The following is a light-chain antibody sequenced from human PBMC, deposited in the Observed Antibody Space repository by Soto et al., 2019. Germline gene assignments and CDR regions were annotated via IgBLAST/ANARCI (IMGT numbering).Light chain of an antibody. CDR1: QGIRND. J-gene: IGKJ1*01. CDR3: LQHDRYPRT. CDR2: AAS. Sequence: DIQMTQSPSSLSASVGDRVTITCRASQGIRNDLAWYQQKPEKAPRRLISAASSLQSGVPSRFSGSGSGTEFTLTISSLQPEDFATYYCLQHDRYPRTFGQGTKVELK. V-gene: IGKV1-17*01.